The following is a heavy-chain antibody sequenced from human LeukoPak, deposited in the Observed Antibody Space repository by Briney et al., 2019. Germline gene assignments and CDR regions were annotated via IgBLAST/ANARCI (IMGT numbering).Heavy chain of an antibody. J-gene: IGHJ4*02. D-gene: IGHD2-15*01. V-gene: IGHV3-7*03. CDR3: ARDGGYCSGGTCYSTY. CDR2: IKQDGSEK. CDR1: IFTFNNYW. Sequence: PGGSLRLSCVASIFTFNNYWMTWVRQAPGKGLEWVASIKQDGSEKYYVDSVKGRFIISRDNAKNSLYLQMNSLRVEDTAVYYCARDGGYCSGGTCYSTYWGQGTLVTVSS.